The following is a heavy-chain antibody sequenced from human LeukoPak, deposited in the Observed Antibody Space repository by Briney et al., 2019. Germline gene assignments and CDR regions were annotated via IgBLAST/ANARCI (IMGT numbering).Heavy chain of an antibody. J-gene: IGHJ5*02. CDR2: ISSSSRYI. Sequence: PGGSLRLSCAASGFTFSSYSMNWVRQAPGKGLEWVSSISSSSRYIYYADSVKGRFTISRDNAKNSLYLQMNSLRAEDTAVYYCAREGYYGSGSYYPNWFDPWGQGTLVTVSS. V-gene: IGHV3-21*01. CDR1: GFTFSSYS. CDR3: AREGYYGSGSYYPNWFDP. D-gene: IGHD3-10*01.